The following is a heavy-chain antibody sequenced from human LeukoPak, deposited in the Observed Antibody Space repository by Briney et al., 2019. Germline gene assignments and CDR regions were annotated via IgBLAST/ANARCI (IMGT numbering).Heavy chain of an antibody. CDR2: IYYSRST. CDR3: ARQYQLRYFDWLLYWYFDL. Sequence: KSSETLSLTCPVSGGSISSSSYYWGWIRHPPGKGLEWIGSIYYSRSTYYNSSLKSRVTISVDPSKNQFSLKLSSVTAADTAVYYCARQYQLRYFDWLLYWYFDLWGRGTLVTVSS. V-gene: IGHV4-39*01. J-gene: IGHJ2*01. CDR1: GGSISSSSYY. D-gene: IGHD3-9*01.